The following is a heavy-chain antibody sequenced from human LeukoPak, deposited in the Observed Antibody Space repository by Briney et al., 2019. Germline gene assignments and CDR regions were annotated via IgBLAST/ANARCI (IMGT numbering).Heavy chain of an antibody. J-gene: IGHJ3*02. Sequence: KASETLSLTCTVPGGSISSGGYYWSWIRQPPGKGLEWIGYIYHSGSTYYNPSLKSRVTISVDRSKNQFSLKLSSVTAADTAVFYCARWAERFSDAFDIWGQGTMVTVSS. CDR3: ARWAERFSDAFDI. V-gene: IGHV4-30-2*01. CDR2: IYHSGST. D-gene: IGHD3-3*01. CDR1: GGSISSGGYY.